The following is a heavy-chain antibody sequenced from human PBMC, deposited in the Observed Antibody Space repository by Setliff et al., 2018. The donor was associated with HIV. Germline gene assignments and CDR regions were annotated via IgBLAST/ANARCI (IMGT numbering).Heavy chain of an antibody. J-gene: IGHJ3*02. D-gene: IGHD2-2*01. V-gene: IGHV1-3*01. CDR1: GYTFTSYP. CDR2: INAGNGNT. Sequence: GASVKVSCKGSGYTFTSYPIHWVRQAPGQRLEWMGWINAGNGNTKYSQRFQGRVTITRDTSASTAYMELSSLRFEDTAVYYCARLPSAAMWGGGAFDIWGQGTMVTVS. CDR3: ARLPSAAMWGGGAFDI.